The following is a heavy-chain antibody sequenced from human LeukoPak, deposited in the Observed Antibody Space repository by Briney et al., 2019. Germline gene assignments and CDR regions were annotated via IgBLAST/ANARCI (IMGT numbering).Heavy chain of an antibody. CDR2: ISYSGST. J-gene: IGHJ4*02. Sequence: SETLSLTCTVSGGPITNNYWSWIRQPPGKGLEWIGYISYSGSTNYNPSLKSRVTISVDTSKKKFSLKLNSVTAADTAVYYCARAETAMAPFDYWGQGTLVTVSS. V-gene: IGHV4-59*01. D-gene: IGHD5-18*01. CDR3: ARAETAMAPFDY. CDR1: GGPITNNY.